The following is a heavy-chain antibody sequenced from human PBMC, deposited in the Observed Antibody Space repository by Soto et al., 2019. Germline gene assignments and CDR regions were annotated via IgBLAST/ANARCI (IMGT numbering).Heavy chain of an antibody. CDR2: VFYTGFT. CDR1: GAYISGSYYY. D-gene: IGHD1-20*01. J-gene: IGHJ4*02. Sequence: PSETLSLTCAVSGAYISGSYYYWAWLRQSPGKGPEWIGSVFYTGFTSYNPSLESRVSVSVDTSKSQFSLKLSAVTAADTAVYYCATSQKGYNWNYFDHWGQVALVTVSS. CDR3: ATSQKGYNWNYFDH. V-gene: IGHV4-39*01.